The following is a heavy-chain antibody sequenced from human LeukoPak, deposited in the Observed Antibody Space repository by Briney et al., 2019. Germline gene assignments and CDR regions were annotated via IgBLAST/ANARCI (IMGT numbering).Heavy chain of an antibody. CDR1: GGTFSSYA. Sequence: SVKVSCKASGGTFSSYAISWVRQAPGQGLQWMGRIIPILGIANYAQKFQGRVTITADKSTSTACMELSSLRSEDTAVYYCARVPCGGDCSNWFDPWGQGTLATVSS. V-gene: IGHV1-69*04. CDR2: IIPILGIA. J-gene: IGHJ5*02. D-gene: IGHD2-21*02. CDR3: ARVPCGGDCSNWFDP.